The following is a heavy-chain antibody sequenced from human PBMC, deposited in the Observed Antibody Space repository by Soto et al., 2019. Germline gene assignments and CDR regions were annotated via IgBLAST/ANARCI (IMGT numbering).Heavy chain of an antibody. CDR2: IIPIFGTA. J-gene: IGHJ6*02. D-gene: IGHD3-3*01. CDR3: AREGRFLEWPRLLGMDV. V-gene: IGHV1-69*13. CDR1: GGTFSSYA. Sequence: ASVKVSCKASGGTFSSYAISWVRQAPGQGLEWMGGIIPIFGTANYAQKFQGRVTITADESTSTAYMELSSLRSEDTAVYYCAREGRFLEWPRLLGMDVWGQGTTVTVSS.